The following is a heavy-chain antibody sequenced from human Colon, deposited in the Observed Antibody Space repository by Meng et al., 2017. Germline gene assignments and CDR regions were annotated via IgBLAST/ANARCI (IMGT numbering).Heavy chain of an antibody. J-gene: IGHJ4*02. D-gene: IGHD4-17*01. CDR1: GFTVSSNY. CDR3: ARSLLRCHFDY. CDR2: IYSGGST. Sequence: GESLKISCAASGFTVSSNYMSWVRQAPGEGLEWVSVIYSGGSTYYADSVKGRFTISRDNSKNTLYLQMNSLRAEDTAVYYCARSLLRCHFDYWGQGTLVTVSS. V-gene: IGHV3-53*01.